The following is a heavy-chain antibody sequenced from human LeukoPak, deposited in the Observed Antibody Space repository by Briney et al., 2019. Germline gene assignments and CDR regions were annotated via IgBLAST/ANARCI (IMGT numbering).Heavy chain of an antibody. CDR3: AKVYSSGWYVR. CDR2: ISVSGGST. Sequence: GGSLRLSCAASGFTFSNYGMNWVRQAPGKGLEWVSDISVSGGSTYYADSVKGRFTISRDNSKNTLYMQMNSLRVEDTAVYYCAKVYSSGWYVRWGQGTLVTVSS. CDR1: GFTFSNYG. J-gene: IGHJ4*02. D-gene: IGHD6-19*01. V-gene: IGHV3-23*01.